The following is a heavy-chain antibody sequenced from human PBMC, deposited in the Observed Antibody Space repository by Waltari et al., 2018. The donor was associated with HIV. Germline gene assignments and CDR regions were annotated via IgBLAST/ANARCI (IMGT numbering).Heavy chain of an antibody. Sequence: QVQLVQSGAEVKKPGASVKVSCKASGYTFTSYDINWVRQATGQGLEWMGWMNPTRGNTGYAQKFQGRVTRTRNTSISTAYRELSSLRSEDTAVYYCARGFTRYSSGWYGYWGQGTLVTVSS. J-gene: IGHJ4*02. CDR2: MNPTRGNT. CDR1: GYTFTSYD. V-gene: IGHV1-8*01. D-gene: IGHD6-19*01. CDR3: ARGFTRYSSGWYGY.